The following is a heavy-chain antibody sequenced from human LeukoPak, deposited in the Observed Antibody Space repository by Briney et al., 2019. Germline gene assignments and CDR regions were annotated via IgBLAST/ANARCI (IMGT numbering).Heavy chain of an antibody. CDR1: GFTFSSYG. CDR3: ARGVLGYCSGGSCGFDY. CDR2: IRYDGSNK. D-gene: IGHD2-15*01. J-gene: IGHJ4*02. Sequence: GGSLRLSCAASGFTFSSYGMHWVRQAPGKGLEWVAFIRYDGSNKYHADSVKGRFTISRDNSKNTLYLQMNSLRAEDTAVYYCARGVLGYCSGGSCGFDYWGQGILVTVSS. V-gene: IGHV3-30*02.